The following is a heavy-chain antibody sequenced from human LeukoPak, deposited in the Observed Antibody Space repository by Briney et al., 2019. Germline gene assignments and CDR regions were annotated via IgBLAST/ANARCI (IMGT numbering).Heavy chain of an antibody. CDR1: GFTFSSYA. V-gene: IGHV3-23*01. CDR3: AKADSARGVTLKSTIDY. J-gene: IGHJ4*02. Sequence: PGGSLRLSCAASGFTFSSYAMSWVRQVRGKGLEWVSVISGNGGSTYYADSVKGRFTISRDNSKNTLYLQMNSRRGDDTAVYYCAKADSARGVTLKSTIDYWGQGTLVTVSS. D-gene: IGHD2-21*02. CDR2: ISGNGGST.